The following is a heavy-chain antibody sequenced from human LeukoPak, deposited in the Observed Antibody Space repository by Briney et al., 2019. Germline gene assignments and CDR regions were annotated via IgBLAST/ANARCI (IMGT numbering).Heavy chain of an antibody. V-gene: IGHV1-2*02. CDR3: ATLPLWFEKHVFDI. Sequence: ASVKVSCKASGYTFTGYYMHWVRQAPGQGLEWMGWINPNSGGTNYAQKFQGRVTMTRDTSISTAYMELSRLRSDDTAVYYCATLPLWFEKHVFDIWAQGKMVTV. D-gene: IGHD3-10*01. CDR1: GYTFTGYY. J-gene: IGHJ3*02. CDR2: INPNSGGT.